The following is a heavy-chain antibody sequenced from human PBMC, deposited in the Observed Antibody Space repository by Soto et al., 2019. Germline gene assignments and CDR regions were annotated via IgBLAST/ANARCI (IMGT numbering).Heavy chain of an antibody. Sequence: SVKVSCKASGGTFSSYAISWVRQAPGQGLEWMGGIIPIFGTANYAQKFQGRVTITADESTSTAYMELSSLRSEDTAVYYCARVGIPRRNYYYYGMDVWGQGTTVTVSS. CDR1: GGTFSSYA. CDR2: IIPIFGTA. V-gene: IGHV1-69*13. J-gene: IGHJ6*02. D-gene: IGHD6-6*01. CDR3: ARVGIPRRNYYYYGMDV.